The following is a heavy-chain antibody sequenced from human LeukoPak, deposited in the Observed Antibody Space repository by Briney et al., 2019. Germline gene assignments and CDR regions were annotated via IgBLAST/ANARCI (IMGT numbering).Heavy chain of an antibody. CDR3: ARAPPYCSGGSCYGGSDY. CDR1: GFTFSSYE. CDR2: ISSSGSTI. Sequence: GGSLRLSCAASGFTFSSYEMNWVRQAPGKGLEWVSYISSSGSTIYYADSVKGRFTISRDNAKNSLYLQMNSLRAEETAVYYCARAPPYCSGGSCYGGSDYWGQGTLVTVSS. V-gene: IGHV3-48*03. J-gene: IGHJ4*02. D-gene: IGHD2-15*01.